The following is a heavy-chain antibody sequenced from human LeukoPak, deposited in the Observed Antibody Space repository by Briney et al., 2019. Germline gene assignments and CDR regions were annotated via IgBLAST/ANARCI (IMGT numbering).Heavy chain of an antibody. J-gene: IGHJ4*02. CDR2: ISGSGGST. Sequence: GGSLRLSCAASGFTFSSYAMSWVRQAPGKGLEWVSAISGSGGSTYYADSVKGRFTISGDNSKNTLYLQMNSLRAEDTAVYYCARDTRNTAMVMDYWGQGTLVTVSS. D-gene: IGHD5-18*01. CDR1: GFTFSSYA. CDR3: ARDTRNTAMVMDY. V-gene: IGHV3-23*01.